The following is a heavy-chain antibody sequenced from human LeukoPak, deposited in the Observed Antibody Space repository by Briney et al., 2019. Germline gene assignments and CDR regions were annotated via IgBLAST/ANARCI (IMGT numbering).Heavy chain of an antibody. D-gene: IGHD2-15*01. CDR2: ISAYNGNK. J-gene: IGHJ4*02. V-gene: IGHV1-18*04. Sequence: ASVKVSCKASGYTFTSYGISWVRQAPGQGLEWMGWISAYNGNKNYAQKLQGRVTMTTDTSTSTAYIELRSLRSDDTAVYYCARVAAWGYFDYWGQGTLVTVSS. CDR3: ARVAAWGYFDY. CDR1: GYTFTSYG.